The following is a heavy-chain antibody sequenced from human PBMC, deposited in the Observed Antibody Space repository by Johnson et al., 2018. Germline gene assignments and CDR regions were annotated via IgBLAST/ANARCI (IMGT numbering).Heavy chain of an antibody. Sequence: QVQLVQSGGGVVQPGRSLRLSCAASGFTFSSYGMHWVRQAPGKGLEWVAVISYDGSNKYYADSVKGRFTISRDNSKNTLYLQMNSLRAEDTAVYYCAKDRNTAMAPYYMDVWGKGTTVTVSS. D-gene: IGHD5-18*01. CDR1: GFTFSSYG. CDR2: ISYDGSNK. CDR3: AKDRNTAMAPYYMDV. J-gene: IGHJ6*03. V-gene: IGHV3-30*18.